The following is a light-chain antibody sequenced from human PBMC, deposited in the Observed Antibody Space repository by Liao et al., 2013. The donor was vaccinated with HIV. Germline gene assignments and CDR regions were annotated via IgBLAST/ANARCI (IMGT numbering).Light chain of an antibody. V-gene: IGLV3-21*04. CDR1: NIGSKS. Sequence: SYELTQPPSLSVAPGKTARITCGGKNIGSKSVHWYQQKPGQAPVLVIYYDSDRPSGIPERFSGSNSGNTATLTISRVEAGDEADYYCQVWDSSSDHRVFGTGTKVTVL. CDR3: QVWDSSSDHRV. CDR2: YDS. J-gene: IGLJ1*01.